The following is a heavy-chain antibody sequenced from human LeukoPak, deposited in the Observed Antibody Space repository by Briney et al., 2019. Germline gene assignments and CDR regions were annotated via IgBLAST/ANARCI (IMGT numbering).Heavy chain of an antibody. CDR2: INGGTT. D-gene: IGHD1-1*01. J-gene: IGHJ4*02. CDR1: GMPFSSDA. V-gene: IGHV3-23*01. CDR3: AKSPWNGKFRAYFDY. Sequence: SGGSLRLSCAASGMPFSSDAMSWVRQAPGKGLEWVSAINGGTTLYADSVKGRFTISRDNSKNTLYLQMNSLRAEDTAVYYCAKSPWNGKFRAYFDYWGQGTLVTVSS.